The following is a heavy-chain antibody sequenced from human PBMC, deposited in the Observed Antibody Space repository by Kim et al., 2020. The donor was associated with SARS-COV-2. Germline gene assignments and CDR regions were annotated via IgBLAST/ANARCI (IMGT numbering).Heavy chain of an antibody. CDR2: IYYSGST. CDR3: ANIIQPYYYDSSGYYRDY. CDR1: GGSISSSSYY. Sequence: SETLSLTCTVSGGSISSSSYYWGWIRQPPGKGLEWIGSIYYSGSTYYNPSLKSRVTISVDTSKNQFSLKLSSVTAADTAVYYCANIIQPYYYDSSGYYRDYWGQGTLVTVSS. D-gene: IGHD3-22*01. V-gene: IGHV4-39*01. J-gene: IGHJ4*02.